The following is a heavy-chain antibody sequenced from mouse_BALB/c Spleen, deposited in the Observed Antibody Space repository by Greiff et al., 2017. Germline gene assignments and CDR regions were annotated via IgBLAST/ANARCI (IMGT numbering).Heavy chain of an antibody. CDR3: AYGNYGAMDY. Sequence: DVQLQESGPGLVKPSQSLSLTCTVTGYSITSDYAWNWIRQFPGNKLEWMGYISYSGSTSYNPSLKSRISITRDTSKNQFFLQLNSVTTEDTATYYGAYGNYGAMDYWGQGTSVTVSS. D-gene: IGHD2-1*01. CDR2: ISYSGST. J-gene: IGHJ4*01. CDR1: GYSITSDYA. V-gene: IGHV3-2*02.